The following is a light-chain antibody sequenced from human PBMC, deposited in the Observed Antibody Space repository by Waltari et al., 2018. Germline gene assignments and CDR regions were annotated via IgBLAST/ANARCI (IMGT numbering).Light chain of an antibody. J-gene: IGKJ4*01. CDR2: TLS. Sequence: DIVMTQTPLSLAVTPGEPASISCKSSQSLLESDDGNTYLQWYLQRPGQSPQCLIYTLSRRAAVVPDRFSGSGSATDFTLKISRVEAEDVGIYYCMQSKEFPLTFGGGTKVEI. CDR3: MQSKEFPLT. CDR1: QSLLESDDGNTY. V-gene: IGKV2-40*01.